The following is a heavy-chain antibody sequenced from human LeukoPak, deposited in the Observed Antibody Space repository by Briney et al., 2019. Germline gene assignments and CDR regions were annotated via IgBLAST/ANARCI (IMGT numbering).Heavy chain of an antibody. J-gene: IGHJ4*02. CDR3: ARGALYCTNGVCPFDY. D-gene: IGHD2-8*01. Sequence: ASVKVSCKASGGTFSSYAISWVRQAPGQGLEWMGGIIPIFGTANYAQKFQGRVTITADESTSTAYMELSSLRSEDTAVYYCARGALYCTNGVCPFDYWGQGTLVTVSS. V-gene: IGHV1-69*13. CDR2: IIPIFGTA. CDR1: GGTFSSYA.